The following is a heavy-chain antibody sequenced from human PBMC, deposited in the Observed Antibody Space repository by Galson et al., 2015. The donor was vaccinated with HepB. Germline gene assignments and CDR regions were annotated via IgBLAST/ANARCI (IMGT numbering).Heavy chain of an antibody. D-gene: IGHD6-19*01. CDR2: ISSSSSYI. CDR1: GFTFSSYS. Sequence: SLRLSCAASGFTFSSYSMNWVRQAPGKGLEWVSSISSSSSYIYYADSVKGRFTISRGDSKNTAYLQMNSLKTEDTAVYYCTIGRGWYVNYWGQGTLVTVSS. V-gene: IGHV3-21*04. J-gene: IGHJ4*02. CDR3: TIGRGWYVNY.